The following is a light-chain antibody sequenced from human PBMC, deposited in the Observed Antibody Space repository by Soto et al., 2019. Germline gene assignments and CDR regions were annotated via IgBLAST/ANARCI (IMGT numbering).Light chain of an antibody. J-gene: IGLJ2*01. CDR1: SGHSTYI. CDR3: ETWDTNVVV. V-gene: IGLV4-60*02. CDR2: LEGSGSY. Sequence: QAVVTQSSSASASLGSSVKLTCTLSSGHSTYIIAWHQQQPGKAPRYLMKLEGSGSYNKGSGIPDRFSGSSSGADRYITISNLQFEDEADYYCETWDTNVVVFGGGTQLTVL.